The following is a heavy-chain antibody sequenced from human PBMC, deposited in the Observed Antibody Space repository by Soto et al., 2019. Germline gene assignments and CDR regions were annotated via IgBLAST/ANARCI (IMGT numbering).Heavy chain of an antibody. J-gene: IGHJ4*02. D-gene: IGHD2-8*01. CDR1: GFTFGDYA. CDR2: IRSKAYGGTT. V-gene: IGHV3-49*03. CDR3: TRESVWLMVYAPPFDY. Sequence: SLRLSCTASGFTFGDYAMSWFRQAPGKGLEWVGFIRSKAYGGTTEYAASVKGRFTISRDDSKSIAYLQMNSLKTEDTAVYYCTRESVWLMVYAPPFDYWGQGTLVTVSS.